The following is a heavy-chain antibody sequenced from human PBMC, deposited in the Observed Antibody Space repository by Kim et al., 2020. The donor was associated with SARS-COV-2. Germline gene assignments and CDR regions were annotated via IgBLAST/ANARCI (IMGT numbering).Heavy chain of an antibody. V-gene: IGHV1-3*01. CDR2: INAGNGNT. J-gene: IGHJ4*02. D-gene: IGHD3-10*01. CDR1: GYTFTSYA. CDR3: ARAMVRGVAVVTAPLY. Sequence: ASVKVSCKASGYTFTSYAMHWVRQAPGQRLEWMGWINAGNGNTKYSQKFQGRVTITRDTSASTAYMELSSLRSEDTAVYYCARAMVRGVAVVTAPLYWGQGTLVTVSS.